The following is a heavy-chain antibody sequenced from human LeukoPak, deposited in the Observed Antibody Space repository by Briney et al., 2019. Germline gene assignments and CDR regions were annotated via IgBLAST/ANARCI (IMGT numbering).Heavy chain of an antibody. J-gene: IGHJ6*03. D-gene: IGHD2-15*01. CDR2: ISAYNGNT. V-gene: IGHV1-18*01. Sequence: ASVKVSCKASGYTFTIYGISWVRQAPGQGLEWMGWISAYNGNTNYAQKLQGRVTMTTDTSTSTAYMELRSMRSDDTAVYYCARDPGFCSGANCPYYSYYMVVWGKGTTVTVSS. CDR3: ARDPGFCSGANCPYYSYYMVV. CDR1: GYTFTIYG.